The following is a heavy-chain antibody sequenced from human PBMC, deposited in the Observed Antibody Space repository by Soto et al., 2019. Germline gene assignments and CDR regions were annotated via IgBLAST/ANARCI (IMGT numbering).Heavy chain of an antibody. Sequence: PSETLSLTCAVYGGSFSGSYWSWIRQPPGKGLEWIGEINDSGSTDYNPSLKSRVTISVDTSKNQFSLKLSSVTAADTAAYYCARAGSKDYGMDVWGQGTTVTVSS. J-gene: IGHJ6*02. CDR2: INDSGST. CDR1: GGSFSGSY. V-gene: IGHV4-34*01. CDR3: ARAGSKDYGMDV.